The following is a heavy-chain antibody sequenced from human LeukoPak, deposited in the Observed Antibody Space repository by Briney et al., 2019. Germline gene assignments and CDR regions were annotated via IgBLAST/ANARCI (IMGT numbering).Heavy chain of an antibody. D-gene: IGHD3-9*01. CDR3: AREGAGIRYFDLGWFDP. Sequence: ETLSLTCAVYGGSFSGYYWSWIRQPPGKGLEWIGEINHSGSTNYNPSLKSRVTISVDTSKNQFSLKLSSVTAADTAVYYCAREGAGIRYFDLGWFDPWGQGTLVTVSS. J-gene: IGHJ5*02. V-gene: IGHV4-34*01. CDR1: GGSFSGYY. CDR2: INHSGST.